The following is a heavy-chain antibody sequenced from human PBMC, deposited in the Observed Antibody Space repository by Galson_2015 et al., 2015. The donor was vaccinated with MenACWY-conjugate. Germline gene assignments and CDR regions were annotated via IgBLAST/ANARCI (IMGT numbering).Heavy chain of an antibody. Sequence: SLRLSCAASGFTFSSYTMNWVRQAPGKGLEWVSSITSSSSYMYFADSVKGRFTISRDNAKNSLYLQMNSLRAEDTAVYYCARDLEVGATGEFGYWGQGTLVTVSS. CDR2: ITSSSSYM. D-gene: IGHD4/OR15-4a*01. V-gene: IGHV3-21*01. J-gene: IGHJ4*02. CDR1: GFTFSSYT. CDR3: ARDLEVGATGEFGY.